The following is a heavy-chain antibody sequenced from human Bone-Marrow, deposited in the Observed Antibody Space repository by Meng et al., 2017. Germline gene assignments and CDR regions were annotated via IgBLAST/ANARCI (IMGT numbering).Heavy chain of an antibody. Sequence: EGQLVGSGGGLVQPGGSLRLACAASGFTFRSYAMNWVRQAPGEGLEWVSTISSSGDSSYYADSVEDRFTISRDNFKNTLYLRMNSLRAEDTAVYYCTLDTAMINWGQGTLVTVSS. CDR3: TLDTAMIN. CDR1: GFTFRSYA. D-gene: IGHD5-18*01. V-gene: IGHV3-23*04. J-gene: IGHJ4*02. CDR2: ISSSGDSS.